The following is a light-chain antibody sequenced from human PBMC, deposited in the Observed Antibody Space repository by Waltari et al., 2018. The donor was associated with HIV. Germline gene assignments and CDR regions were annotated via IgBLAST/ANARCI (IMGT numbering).Light chain of an antibody. V-gene: IGKV1-5*03. Sequence: DIQMTQSPSTLSASVGDRVTLTCRASQSVGIWLAWYQQKPGKAPNLLIYRASDLESGVPPRFSASGSGTEFSLTISNMQPEDFGTYYCQQYRTLGTFGQGTKVEIK. CDR2: RAS. CDR3: QQYRTLGT. J-gene: IGKJ1*01. CDR1: QSVGIW.